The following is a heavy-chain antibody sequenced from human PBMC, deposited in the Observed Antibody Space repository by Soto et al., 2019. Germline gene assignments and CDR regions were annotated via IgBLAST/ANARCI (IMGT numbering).Heavy chain of an antibody. CDR2: IYYSGST. CDR3: ARHTPAISISDH. V-gene: IGHV4-39*01. D-gene: IGHD2-15*01. J-gene: IGHJ4*02. Sequence: SEPMSLTCPVAGGSISSSSYYWGWIRQPPGKGLEWIGSIYYSGSTYYNPSLKSRVTISVDTSKNQFSLKLSSVTAADTAVYYCARHTPAISISDHWGQGTLVTVPS. CDR1: GGSISSSSYY.